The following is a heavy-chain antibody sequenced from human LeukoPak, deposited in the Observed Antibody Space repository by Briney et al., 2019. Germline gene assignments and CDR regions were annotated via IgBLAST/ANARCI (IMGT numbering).Heavy chain of an antibody. CDR2: IDHSGGT. J-gene: IGHJ3*02. Sequence: PSETLSLTCAVFGGSFSDYFWSWIRQPPGKGLEWIGEIDHSGGTNYNPSLKSRVTISVDTSKNQFSLKVTSVTAADAAVYYCAKRSYYDFWSGYSGGAFDIWGQGTMVTVSS. CDR3: AKRSYYDFWSGYSGGAFDI. CDR1: GGSFSDYF. V-gene: IGHV4-34*01. D-gene: IGHD3-3*01.